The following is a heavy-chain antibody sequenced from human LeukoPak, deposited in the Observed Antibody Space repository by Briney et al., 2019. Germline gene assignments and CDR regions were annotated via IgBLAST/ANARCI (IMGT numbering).Heavy chain of an antibody. Sequence: VRSLRLSCAASGFTFDDYAMHWVRQAPGKGLEWVSGISWNSGSIGYADSVKGRFTISRDNAKNSLYLQMNSLRAEDMALYYCAKSESVSTTPSDYWGQGTLVTVSS. J-gene: IGHJ4*02. CDR1: GFTFDDYA. D-gene: IGHD2/OR15-2a*01. V-gene: IGHV3-9*03. CDR2: ISWNSGSI. CDR3: AKSESVSTTPSDY.